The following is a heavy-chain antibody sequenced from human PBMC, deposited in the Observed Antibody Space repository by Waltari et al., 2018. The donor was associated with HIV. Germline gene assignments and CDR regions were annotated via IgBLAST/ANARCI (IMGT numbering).Heavy chain of an antibody. D-gene: IGHD6-6*01. J-gene: IGHJ1*01. CDR2: ITVTDGTT. Sequence: DVQLVELRGGSVHPGWLQSVSCAASGFTFTDYAMCWVRQAPGKGLEWVSSITVTDGTTYYADSVKGRFTISRDNSKTTLYLQMNSLRVDDTAVYFCAKRVLYSSSEAYFQHWGQGTLVTVSS. CDR3: AKRVLYSSSEAYFQH. V-gene: IGHV3-23*04. CDR1: GFTFTDYA.